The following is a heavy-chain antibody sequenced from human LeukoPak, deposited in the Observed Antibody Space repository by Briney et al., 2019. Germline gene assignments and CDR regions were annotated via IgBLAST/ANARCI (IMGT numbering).Heavy chain of an antibody. CDR3: ARDLSVGSKPDLGFDY. J-gene: IGHJ4*02. V-gene: IGHV3-21*01. Sequence: GGSLRLSCAVSGFTFNRYNMNWVRRAPGKGLEWVSSISTSSSYIYYADSVRGRFTISRDNAKNSLYLQMNSLRAEDTAVYYCARDLSVGSKPDLGFDYWGQGTLVTVSS. CDR2: ISTSSSYI. D-gene: IGHD1-26*01. CDR1: GFTFNRYN.